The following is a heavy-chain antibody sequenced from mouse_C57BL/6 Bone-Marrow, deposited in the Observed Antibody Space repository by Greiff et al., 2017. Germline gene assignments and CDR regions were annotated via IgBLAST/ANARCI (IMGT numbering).Heavy chain of an antibody. J-gene: IGHJ3*01. V-gene: IGHV1-50*01. CDR3: ARKPITTVVAPFAY. Sequence: QVQLQQSGAELVKPGASVKLSCKASGYTFTSYWMQWVKQRPGQGLEWIGEIDPSDSYTNYNQKFKGKATFTVDTSSNTAYMQLSSLTSEVSAVFNCARKPITTVVAPFAYWGQGTLVTVSA. CDR2: IDPSDSYT. D-gene: IGHD1-1*01. CDR1: GYTFTSYW.